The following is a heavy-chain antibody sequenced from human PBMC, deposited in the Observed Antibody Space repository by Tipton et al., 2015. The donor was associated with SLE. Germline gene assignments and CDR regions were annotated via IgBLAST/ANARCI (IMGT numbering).Heavy chain of an antibody. J-gene: IGHJ4*02. CDR2: INHSGST. V-gene: IGHV4-34*01. CDR3: ARGRTSWSDFDY. D-gene: IGHD3-3*01. Sequence: TLSLTCAVYGGSFSGYYWSWIRQPPGKGLEWMGEINHSGSTNYNPSLKSRVTISVDTSKNQFSLKLSSVTAADTAVYYCARGRTSWSDFDYWGQGTLVTVSS. CDR1: GGSFSGYY.